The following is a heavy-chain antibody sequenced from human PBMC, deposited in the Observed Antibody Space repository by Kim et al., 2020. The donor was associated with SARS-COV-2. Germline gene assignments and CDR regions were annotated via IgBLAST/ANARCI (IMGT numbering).Heavy chain of an antibody. V-gene: IGHV4-59*08. Sequence: SETLSLTCTVSGGSTSSHYWSWIRQTPGKGLEWIGCIFHTWTTNYSPSLKSRVTLSVDTSTNQFSLKQKSVIAADTAVYYCGRTRGHDGGASRYNGGQGT. CDR1: GGSTSSHY. D-gene: IGHD1-1*01. CDR3: GRTRGHDGGASRYN. J-gene: IGHJ4*02. CDR2: IFHTWTT.